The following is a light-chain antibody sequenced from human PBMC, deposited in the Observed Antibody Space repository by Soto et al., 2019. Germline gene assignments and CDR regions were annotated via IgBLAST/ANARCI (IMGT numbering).Light chain of an antibody. CDR1: RSVLYKSNNKNH. CDR2: WAS. Sequence: DIVMTQSPDSLAVSLGERATMNCKCSRSVLYKSNNKNHLAWYQQKPGQPPQLIIYWASTRESGVPERFSGSGSGTDFTLTISSLEAEDGAFHWCQQYFDVPFTLGGGTKVEI. J-gene: IGKJ4*01. V-gene: IGKV4-1*01. CDR3: QQYFDVPFT.